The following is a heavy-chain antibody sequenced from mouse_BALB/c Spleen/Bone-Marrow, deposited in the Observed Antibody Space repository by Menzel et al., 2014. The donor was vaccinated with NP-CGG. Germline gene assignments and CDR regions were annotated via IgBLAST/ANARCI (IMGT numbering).Heavy chain of an antibody. D-gene: IGHD2-12*01. V-gene: IGHV1-62-2*01. CDR3: ARHEDRYCYGGAMDY. CDR2: FYPGSGSI. CDR1: GYTFTEYI. J-gene: IGHJ4*01. Sequence: SGAGLVKPGASVKLSCKASGYTFTEYIIHWVKQRSGQGLEWIGWFYPGSGSIKYNEKFKDKATLTADKSSSTVYMELSRLTSEDSAVYFCARHEDRYCYGGAMDYWGQGTSVTVSS.